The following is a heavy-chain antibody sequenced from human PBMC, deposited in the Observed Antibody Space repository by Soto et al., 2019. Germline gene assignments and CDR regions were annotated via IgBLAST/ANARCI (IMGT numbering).Heavy chain of an antibody. CDR1: GFTFSSYS. CDR3: ARDHVGYSYGYDYYYGMDV. J-gene: IGHJ6*02. Sequence: EVQLVESGGGLVKPVGSLRLSCAASGFTFSSYSMNWVRQAPGKGLEWVSSISSSSSYIYYADSVKGRFTISRDNAKNSLYLQMNSLRAEDTAVYYCARDHVGYSYGYDYYYGMDVWGQGTTVTVSS. CDR2: ISSSSSYI. V-gene: IGHV3-21*01. D-gene: IGHD5-18*01.